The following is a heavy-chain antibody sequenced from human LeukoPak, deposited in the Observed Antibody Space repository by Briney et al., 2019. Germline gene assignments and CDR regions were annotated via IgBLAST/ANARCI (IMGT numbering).Heavy chain of an antibody. V-gene: IGHV3-30-3*01. Sequence: PGGSLRLSCAASGFTFSSYAMHWVRQAPGKGLEWVAVISYDGSNKYYADSVKGRFTISRDNSKNTLYPQMNSLRAEDTAVYYCARRNAMDVWGQGTTVIVFS. CDR3: ARRNAMDV. CDR1: GFTFSSYA. J-gene: IGHJ6*02. CDR2: ISYDGSNK.